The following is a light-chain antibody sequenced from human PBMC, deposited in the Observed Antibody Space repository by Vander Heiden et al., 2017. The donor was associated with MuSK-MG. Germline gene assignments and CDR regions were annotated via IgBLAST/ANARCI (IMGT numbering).Light chain of an antibody. CDR1: SSNIGAGYD. CDR2: GNT. V-gene: IGLV1-40*01. J-gene: IGLJ2*01. CDR3: QSEDSSRSGPV. Sequence: QSVLTQPPPVSGAPGQRVTISCTGTSSNIGAGYDVYWYQQFTGAAPKRLIYGNTSRPSGVPDRVSGSKSGASASLAITGLQAEDVADYYCQSEDSSRSGPVFGGGTKLTVL.